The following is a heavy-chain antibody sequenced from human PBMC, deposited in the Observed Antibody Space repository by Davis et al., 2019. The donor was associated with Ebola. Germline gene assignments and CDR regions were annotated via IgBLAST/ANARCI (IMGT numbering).Heavy chain of an antibody. V-gene: IGHV1-2*06. J-gene: IGHJ4*02. CDR1: GYTFTSYY. CDR3: ARVGDFLTGYYTPPFDY. D-gene: IGHD3/OR15-3a*01. Sequence: AASVKVSCKASGYTFTSYYMHWVRQAPGQGLEWMGRINPNNGGTIYAQKFQGRVSMTRDTSISTAYMELSSLRSDDTAVYYCARVGDFLTGYYTPPFDYWGQGTLVTVSS. CDR2: INPNNGGT.